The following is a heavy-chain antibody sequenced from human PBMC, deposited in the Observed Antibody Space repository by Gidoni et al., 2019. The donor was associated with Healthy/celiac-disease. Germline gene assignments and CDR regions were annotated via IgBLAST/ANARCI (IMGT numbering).Heavy chain of an antibody. J-gene: IGHJ6*03. V-gene: IGHV1-69*06. CDR2: IIPIFGTA. CDR3: ASAGGGALGFYYYMDV. D-gene: IGHD2-21*01. Sequence: APGQGLEWMGGIIPIFGTANYAQKFQGRVTITADKSTSTAYMELSSLRSEDTAVYYCASAGGGALGFYYYMDVWGKGTTVTVSS.